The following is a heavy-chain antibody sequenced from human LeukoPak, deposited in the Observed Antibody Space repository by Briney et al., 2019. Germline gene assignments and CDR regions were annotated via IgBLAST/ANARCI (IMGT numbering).Heavy chain of an antibody. Sequence: SETLSLTCTVSGGSISSYYWSWIRQPPGKGLEWIGYIYYSGTTNYNPSLKSRVTISVDTSKNQLSLKLSSVTAADTAVYYCARAARSSSPWFDPWGQGTLVTVSS. J-gene: IGHJ5*02. CDR3: ARAARSSSPWFDP. CDR1: GGSISSYY. V-gene: IGHV4-59*12. D-gene: IGHD3-10*01. CDR2: IYYSGTT.